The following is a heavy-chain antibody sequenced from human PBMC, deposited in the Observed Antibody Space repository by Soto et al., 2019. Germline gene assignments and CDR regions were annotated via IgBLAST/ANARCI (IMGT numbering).Heavy chain of an antibody. Sequence: PSETLSLTCTVSGGSIYTNDYYWGWIRQPPGRGLEWIGNIDYNGVTYYNRSLKSRVSISRDTSKDQFSLKLKSVTAADTALYFCARQRTSVVTQAYFDVWGPGSLVTVS. V-gene: IGHV4-39*01. CDR1: GGSIYTNDYY. D-gene: IGHD2-21*02. J-gene: IGHJ4*02. CDR3: ARQRTSVVTQAYFDV. CDR2: IDYNGVT.